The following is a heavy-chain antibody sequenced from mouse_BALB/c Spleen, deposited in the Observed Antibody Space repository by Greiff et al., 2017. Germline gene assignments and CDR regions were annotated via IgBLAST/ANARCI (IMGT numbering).Heavy chain of an antibody. J-gene: IGHJ1*01. V-gene: IGHV1-54*01. CDR3: AREKGLRLRYFDV. CDR2: INPGSGGT. Sequence: QVHVKQSGAELVRPGTSVKVSCKASGYAFTNYLIEWVKQRPGQGLEWIGVINPGSGGTNYNEKFKGKATLTADKSSSTAYMQLSSLTSDDSAVYFCAREKGLRLRYFDVWGAGTTVTVSS. D-gene: IGHD1-2*01. CDR1: GYAFTNYL.